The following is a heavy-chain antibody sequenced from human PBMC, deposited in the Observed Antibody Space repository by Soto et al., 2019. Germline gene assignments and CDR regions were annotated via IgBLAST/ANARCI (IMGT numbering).Heavy chain of an antibody. J-gene: IGHJ5*02. D-gene: IGHD1-26*01. CDR3: AREGLGATTTEPWFDP. V-gene: IGHV1-69*12. Sequence: VQLVQSGAEVKKPGSSVKVSCKASGGTFSAYTISWVRQAPGQGLEWMGRIMPVFDTASYAQKFQGRVTITADESTSTAYMELSSLNSEDTALYYCAREGLGATTTEPWFDPWGQGTLVTVSS. CDR2: IMPVFDTA. CDR1: GGTFSAYT.